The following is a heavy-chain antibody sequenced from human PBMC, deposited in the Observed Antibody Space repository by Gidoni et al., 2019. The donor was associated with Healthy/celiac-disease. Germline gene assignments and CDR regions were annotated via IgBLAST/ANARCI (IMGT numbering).Heavy chain of an antibody. CDR1: GFTFSSYS. V-gene: IGHV3-21*01. CDR3: ARWKQLAGDPNFDY. D-gene: IGHD6-6*01. J-gene: IGHJ4*02. CDR2: ISSSSSYI. Sequence: EVQLVESGGGLVKPGGSLRLSCAASGFTFSSYSMNWVRQAPGKGLEWVSSISSSSSYIYYADSVKGRFTISRDNAKNSLYLQMNSLRAEDTAVYYCARWKQLAGDPNFDYWGQGTLVTVSS.